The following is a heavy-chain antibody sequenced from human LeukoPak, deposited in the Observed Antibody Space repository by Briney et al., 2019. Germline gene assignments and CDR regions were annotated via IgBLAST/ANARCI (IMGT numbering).Heavy chain of an antibody. CDR3: AHGPQHNWFDP. CDR2: IYYSGST. V-gene: IGHV4-39*01. D-gene: IGHD4-17*01. J-gene: IGHJ5*02. Sequence: SETLSLTCTVSGGSISSSSYYWGWIRQPPGKGLEWIGSIYYSGSTYCNPSLKSRVTISVDTSKNQFSLKLSSVTAADPAVYYCAHGPQHNWFDPWGQGTLVTVSS. CDR1: GGSISSSSYY.